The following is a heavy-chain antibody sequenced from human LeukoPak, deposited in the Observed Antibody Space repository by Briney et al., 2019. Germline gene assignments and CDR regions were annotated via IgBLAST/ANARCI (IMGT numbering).Heavy chain of an antibody. CDR1: GGSISSYY. CDR3: ARSEEGALDY. Sequence: SETLSLTCTVSGGSISSYYWSWIRQPPGKGLEWIGYIYYSGSTNYNPSLKSRVTISVDTSKNQFSLKLSSVTAADTAVYYCARSEEGALDYWGQGTLVTVSS. CDR2: IYYSGST. J-gene: IGHJ4*02. V-gene: IGHV4-59*08.